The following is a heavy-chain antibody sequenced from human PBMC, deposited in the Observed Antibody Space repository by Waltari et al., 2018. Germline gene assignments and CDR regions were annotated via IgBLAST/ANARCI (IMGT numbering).Heavy chain of an antibody. V-gene: IGHV4-34*01. D-gene: IGHD6-6*01. CDR3: ARGSSIAARPRFAY. CDR2: INHSGST. Sequence: QVQLQQWGAGLLKPSETLSLTCAVYGGSFSGYYWSWIRKPPGKGLECIGEINHSGSTNYNPSLKSRVTISVDTSKNQFSLKLSSVTAADTAVYYCARGSSIAARPRFAYWGQGTLVTVSS. J-gene: IGHJ4*02. CDR1: GGSFSGYY.